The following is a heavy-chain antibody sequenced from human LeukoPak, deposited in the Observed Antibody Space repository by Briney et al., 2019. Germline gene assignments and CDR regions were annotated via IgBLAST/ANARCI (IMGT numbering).Heavy chain of an antibody. CDR3: ARYILGVVRWFDP. Sequence: SETLTLTCAVSGGSISSGDYSWSWIRQPPGKGLEWIGYIYHSGSTYYNPPLKSRVTISVDRSKNQLSLKLSSVTAADTAVYYCARYILGVVRWFDPWGQGTLVTVSS. D-gene: IGHD3-10*01. CDR1: GGSISSGDYS. CDR2: IYHSGST. V-gene: IGHV4-30-2*01. J-gene: IGHJ5*02.